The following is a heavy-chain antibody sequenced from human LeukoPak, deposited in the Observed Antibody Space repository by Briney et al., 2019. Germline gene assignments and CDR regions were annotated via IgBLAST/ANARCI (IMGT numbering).Heavy chain of an antibody. V-gene: IGHV3-23*01. Sequence: PGGSLRLSCAASGFTFSSYAMSWVRQAPGKGQEWVSAISGSGGSTYYADSVKGRFTISRDNSKNTLYLQMNSLRAEDTAVYYCAKRGYDSSEIMEYFDYWGQGTLVTVSS. CDR2: ISGSGGST. CDR3: AKRGYDSSEIMEYFDY. CDR1: GFTFSSYA. D-gene: IGHD3-22*01. J-gene: IGHJ4*02.